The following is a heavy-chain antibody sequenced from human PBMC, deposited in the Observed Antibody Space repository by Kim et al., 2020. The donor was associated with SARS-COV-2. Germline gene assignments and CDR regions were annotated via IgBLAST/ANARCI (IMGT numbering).Heavy chain of an antibody. V-gene: IGHV3-9*01. CDR1: GLTFNEYA. J-gene: IGHJ6*02. CDR2: LRLDSDRI. Sequence: GGSLRLSCTASGLTFNEYAIHWVRQAPGKCLEWVASLRLDSDRIAYADSVKGRFTVSRDNVKKSVYLQVSSLRVDDTALYYCGKDVVPGGMDVWGQGTTVTVSS. CDR3: GKDVVPGGMDV. D-gene: IGHD2-15*01.